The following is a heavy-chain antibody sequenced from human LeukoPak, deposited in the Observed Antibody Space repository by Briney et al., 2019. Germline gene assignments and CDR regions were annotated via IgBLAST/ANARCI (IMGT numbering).Heavy chain of an antibody. V-gene: IGHV4-34*12. Sequence: RASETLSLTCAVYGESLNYYYWSWIRQSPGKGLEWIGDIFDGKTIGYNPSLKSRATISAATSSQQFSLNLKSVTAADTAVYFCASGAWAARLNSWAQGALVIVSS. CDR2: IFDGKTI. D-gene: IGHD4-23*01. CDR1: GESLNYYY. CDR3: ASGAWAARLNS. J-gene: IGHJ4*02.